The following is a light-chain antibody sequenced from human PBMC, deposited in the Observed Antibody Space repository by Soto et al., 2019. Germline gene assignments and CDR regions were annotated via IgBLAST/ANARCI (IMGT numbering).Light chain of an antibody. CDR2: DND. J-gene: IGLJ2*01. CDR1: RSNIGKNF. CDR3: GTCDNTMYAWL. V-gene: IGLV1-51*01. Sequence: QSVLTQPPSVSAAPGQQVTISCSGSRSNIGKNFVSCYQQVPGTAPTLLIYDNDKRPSGIPDRYFVSRMDTSATLTITGLQTGDEADYYCGTCDNTMYAWLFCGGTKLTVL.